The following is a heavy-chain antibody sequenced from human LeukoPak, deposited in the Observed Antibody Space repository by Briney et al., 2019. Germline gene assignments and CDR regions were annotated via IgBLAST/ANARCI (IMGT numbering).Heavy chain of an antibody. V-gene: IGHV4-34*01. Sequence: TSENLSLTCAVYGGSFSGYYWSWVRQPPGKGLEWIGEINHSGSTNYNPSLKSRVTISVDTSKNQFSLKLSSVTAADTAVYYCARGGGSGYYPLIYWGQGTLVTVSS. J-gene: IGHJ4*02. D-gene: IGHD3-22*01. CDR3: ARGGGSGYYPLIY. CDR1: GGSFSGYY. CDR2: INHSGST.